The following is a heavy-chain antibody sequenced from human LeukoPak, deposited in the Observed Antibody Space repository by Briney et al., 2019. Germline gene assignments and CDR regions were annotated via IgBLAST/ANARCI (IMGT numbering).Heavy chain of an antibody. CDR2: IYYTGST. CDR3: ARAVLATKSEHWFDS. J-gene: IGHJ5*01. V-gene: IGHV4-59*01. D-gene: IGHD2-8*01. CDR1: GGSISSFY. Sequence: PSETLSFTCTVSGGSISSFYWSWIRQPPGKGLEWIGYIYYTGSTNYNSSLKSRVTISVDTSKNQFSLNLSSVTAADTAMYYCARAVLATKSEHWFDSWGQGTLVTVSS.